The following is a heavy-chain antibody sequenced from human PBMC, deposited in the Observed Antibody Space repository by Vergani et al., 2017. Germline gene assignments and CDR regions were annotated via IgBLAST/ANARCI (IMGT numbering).Heavy chain of an antibody. CDR3: ARDSTPYITGTHSTGYYGMDV. D-gene: IGHD1-20*01. J-gene: IGHJ6*02. CDR1: GGSISSYY. CDR2: IYYSGST. V-gene: IGHV4-59*01. Sequence: QVQLQESGPGLVKPSQTLSLTCTVSGGSISSYYWSWIRQPPGKGLEWIGYIYYSGSTNYNPSLKSRVTISEDTSKNQFSLKLSSVTAADTAVYYCARDSTPYITGTHSTGYYGMDVWGQGTTVTVSS.